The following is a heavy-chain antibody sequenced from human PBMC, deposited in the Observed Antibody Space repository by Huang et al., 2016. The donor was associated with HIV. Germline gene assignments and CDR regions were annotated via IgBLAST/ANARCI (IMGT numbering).Heavy chain of an antibody. CDR3: ARDPRIQSWLNFFDY. Sequence: VQLVESGGGLVQPGGSLRLSCAASGFSISSYWRHWVRQAPGKGLVVVSRVNSEGSGTSYADSGKGRFTIPRANGKNTLYREMNSLRAEDTVGYYCARDPRIQSWLNFFDYWGQGTLVSVSS. D-gene: IGHD3-22*01. CDR1: GFSISSYW. CDR2: VNSEGSGT. V-gene: IGHV3-74*01. J-gene: IGHJ4*02.